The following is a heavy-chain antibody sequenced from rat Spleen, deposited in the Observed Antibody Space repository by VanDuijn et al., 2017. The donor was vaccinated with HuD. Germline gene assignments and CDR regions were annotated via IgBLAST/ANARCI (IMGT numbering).Heavy chain of an antibody. D-gene: IGHD1-2*01. J-gene: IGHJ3*01. Sequence: EVQLVESGGGLVQPGRSMKLSCAASGFTFSNYDMAWVRQAPTRGLEWIAMIYYDSSKMYYADTVKGRFTISRDNSKNTLYLEMNSLRSEDTAMYYCAAWEAAFAYWGQGTLVTVSS. CDR3: AAWEAAFAY. V-gene: IGHV5-50*01. CDR1: GFTFSNYD. CDR2: IYYDSSKM.